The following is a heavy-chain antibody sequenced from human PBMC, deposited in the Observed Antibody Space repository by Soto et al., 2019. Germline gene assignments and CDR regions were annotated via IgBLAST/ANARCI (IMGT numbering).Heavy chain of an antibody. CDR1: GYSISTYW. D-gene: IGHD5-18*01. V-gene: IGHV3-7*01. CDR3: AALDTAMVKTAGY. CDR2: VKQDGSEE. J-gene: IGHJ4*02. Sequence: GRSMRLSCAASGYSISTYWMSWVRQDPGKGLEWVANVKQDGSEEYYVDSVKGRFTVSRDNAKNSLYLQMNSLRAEDTAVYYCAALDTAMVKTAGYWGQGTLVTVSS.